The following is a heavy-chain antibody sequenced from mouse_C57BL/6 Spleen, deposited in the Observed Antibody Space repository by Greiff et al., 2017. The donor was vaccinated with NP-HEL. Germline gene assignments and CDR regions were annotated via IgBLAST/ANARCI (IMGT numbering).Heavy chain of an antibody. Sequence: EVQLVESGGGLVKPGGSLKLSCAASGFTFTSYAMSWVRQTPAKRLEWVATISDGGSYTYYPDNVKGRSTISEDKAKSNLYLQMSHLKSEDTVMYYCARGRSDSRFDYWGQGTTLTVSS. V-gene: IGHV5-4*01. CDR3: ARGRSDSRFDY. CDR2: ISDGGSYT. CDR1: GFTFTSYA. J-gene: IGHJ2*01.